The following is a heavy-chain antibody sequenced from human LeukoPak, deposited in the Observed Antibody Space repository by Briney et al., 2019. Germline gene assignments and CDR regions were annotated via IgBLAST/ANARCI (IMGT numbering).Heavy chain of an antibody. V-gene: IGHV1-46*01. CDR2: INPSGGST. CDR1: GYTFTSYY. CDR3: ARGPRAGYYGSGSYSRGSYMDV. Sequence: ASVKVSCKASGYTFTSYYMHWVRQAPGQGLEWMGIINPSGGSTSYAQKFQGRVTMTGDTSTSTVYMELSSLRSEDTAVYYCARGPRAGYYGSGSYSRGSYMDVWGKGTTVTISS. D-gene: IGHD3-10*01. J-gene: IGHJ6*03.